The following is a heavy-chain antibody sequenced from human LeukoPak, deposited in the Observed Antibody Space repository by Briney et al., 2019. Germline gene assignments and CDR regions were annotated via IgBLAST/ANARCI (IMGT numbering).Heavy chain of an antibody. Sequence: SETLSLTCSVSGYSISSGYYWSWIRQPPGKGLEWIGYIYDSGSTNYNTSLKSRVTISVDMSKNQFSLRLSSVTAADTAVYYCARAPVTTHLSYYYYMDVWGKGTTVTISS. D-gene: IGHD4-17*01. CDR1: GYSISSGYY. V-gene: IGHV4-61*01. CDR2: IYDSGST. CDR3: ARAPVTTHLSYYYYMDV. J-gene: IGHJ6*03.